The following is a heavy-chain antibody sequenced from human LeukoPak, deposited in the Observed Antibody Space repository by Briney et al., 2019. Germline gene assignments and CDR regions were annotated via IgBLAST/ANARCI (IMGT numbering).Heavy chain of an antibody. J-gene: IGHJ4*02. CDR1: GFTFSRDW. CDR3: AKDGDGYHN. D-gene: IGHD3-9*01. CDR2: IKEDGSAQ. V-gene: IGHV3-7*01. Sequence: GGSLRLSCVASGFTFSRDWMSWVRQAPGKGLEWVANIKEDGSAQYYADSVKGRFTISRDNTKNSLYWQMNSLTAEDTAMYYCAKDGDGYHNWGQGALVTVSS.